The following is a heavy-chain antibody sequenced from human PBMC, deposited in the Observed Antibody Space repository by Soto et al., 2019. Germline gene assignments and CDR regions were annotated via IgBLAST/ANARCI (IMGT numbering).Heavy chain of an antibody. J-gene: IGHJ5*02. D-gene: IGHD2-21*02. CDR1: GGSISSGDYY. V-gene: IGHV4-30-4*01. CDR3: AREVVTAINWFDP. Sequence: QVQLQESGPGLVKPSQTLSLTCTVSGGSISSGDYYWSWIRQPPGKGLEWIGYIYYSGSTYYNPSPKSRVTISVDTSKNQFSLKLSAVTAADTAVYYCAREVVTAINWFDPWGQGTLVTVSS. CDR2: IYYSGST.